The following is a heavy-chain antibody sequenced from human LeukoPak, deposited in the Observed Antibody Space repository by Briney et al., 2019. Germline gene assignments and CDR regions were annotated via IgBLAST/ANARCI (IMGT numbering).Heavy chain of an antibody. Sequence: GASVKVSCKASGYTFTSYDINWVRQATGQGLEWMGWMNPNSGNTGYAQKFQGRVTITRNTSISTAYMELSSLRSEDTAVYYCARGRDWNEGAFDIWGQGTMVTVSS. CDR1: GYTFTSYD. CDR3: ARGRDWNEGAFDI. V-gene: IGHV1-8*03. J-gene: IGHJ3*02. CDR2: MNPNSGNT. D-gene: IGHD1-1*01.